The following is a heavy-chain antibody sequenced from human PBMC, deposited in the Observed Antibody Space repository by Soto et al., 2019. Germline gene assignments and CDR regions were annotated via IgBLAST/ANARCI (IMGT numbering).Heavy chain of an antibody. Sequence: QTLSLTCAISGDSVSSNSAAWNWIRQSPSRGLEWLGRTYYRSKWYNDYAVSVKSRITINPDTSKNQFSLQLNSVTPEDTAVYYCARDTTYRYSSSYYFDYGGQGTLVTVSS. CDR3: ARDTTYRYSSSYYFDY. CDR2: TYYRSKWYN. V-gene: IGHV6-1*01. J-gene: IGHJ4*02. D-gene: IGHD6-6*01. CDR1: GDSVSSNSAA.